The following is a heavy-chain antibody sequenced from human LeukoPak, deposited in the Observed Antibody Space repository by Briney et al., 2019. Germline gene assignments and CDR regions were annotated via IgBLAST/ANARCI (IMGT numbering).Heavy chain of an antibody. CDR3: ARERDGSFDI. V-gene: IGHV6-1*01. J-gene: IGHJ3*02. Sequence: SQTLSLTCAISGDSVSSNSAGWNWIRQSPSRGLEWLGRTHYTSKWYNDYATSVQSRLTINPDTSKSQFSLQLNSVTPEDTAVYYCARERDGSFDIWGQGTVVTVSS. D-gene: IGHD5-24*01. CDR1: GDSVSSNSAG. CDR2: THYTSKWYN.